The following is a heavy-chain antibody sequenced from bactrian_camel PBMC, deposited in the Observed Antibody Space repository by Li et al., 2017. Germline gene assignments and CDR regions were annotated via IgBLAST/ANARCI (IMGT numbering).Heavy chain of an antibody. V-gene: IGHV3S60*01. CDR3: AATTFYGLGSFRY. D-gene: IGHD5*01. CDR1: GYTYC. J-gene: IGHJ6*01. Sequence: HVQLVESGGGSVQPGGSLTLSCSVSGYTYCVGWFRQAPGKERERVAGISVVAPFIGYSDSVKDRFIISRDNAGTVYLQMNSLKPEDTAMYYCAATTFYGLGSFRYWGQGTQVTVS. CDR2: ISVVAPFI.